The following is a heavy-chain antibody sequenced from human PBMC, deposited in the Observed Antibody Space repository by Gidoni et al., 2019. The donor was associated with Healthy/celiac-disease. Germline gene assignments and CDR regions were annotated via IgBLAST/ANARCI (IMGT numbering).Heavy chain of an antibody. J-gene: IGHJ5*02. CDR2: IYYSGST. D-gene: IGHD3-10*01. Sequence: QVQLQESGPGLVKPSQTLSLTCTVSGGSISSGGYYWSWIRQHPGKGLEWIGYIYYSGSTYYNPSLKSRVTISVDTSKNQFSLKLSSVTAADTAVYYCARLLWFGVAELESWFDPWGQGTLVTVSS. CDR3: ARLLWFGVAELESWFDP. V-gene: IGHV4-31*03. CDR1: GGSISSGGYY.